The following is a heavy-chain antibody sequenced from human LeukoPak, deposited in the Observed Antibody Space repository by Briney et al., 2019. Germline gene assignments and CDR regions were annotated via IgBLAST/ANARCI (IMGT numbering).Heavy chain of an antibody. CDR2: IYTSGST. J-gene: IGHJ5*02. CDR3: ARQMAAAGTGWFDP. D-gene: IGHD6-13*01. V-gene: IGHV4-4*09. Sequence: PSKTLSLTCTVSGGSISSYYWSWIRQPPGKGLEWIGYIYTSGSTNYNPSLKSRVTISVDTSKNQFSLKLSSVTAADTAVYYCARQMAAAGTGWFDPWGQGTLVTVSS. CDR1: GGSISSYY.